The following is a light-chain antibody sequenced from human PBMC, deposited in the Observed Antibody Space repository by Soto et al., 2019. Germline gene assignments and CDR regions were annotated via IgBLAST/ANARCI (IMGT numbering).Light chain of an antibody. Sequence: EIVLTQSPATLSLSPGERATLSCRASQSVSTALAWYQQKPGQAPRLLNYDASIRATGIPARFSGSGSGTDFTLTISSLPPEDFAVYYGQQRSDWLTFGGGTKVEIK. V-gene: IGKV3-11*01. CDR1: QSVSTA. CDR2: DAS. CDR3: QQRSDWLT. J-gene: IGKJ4*01.